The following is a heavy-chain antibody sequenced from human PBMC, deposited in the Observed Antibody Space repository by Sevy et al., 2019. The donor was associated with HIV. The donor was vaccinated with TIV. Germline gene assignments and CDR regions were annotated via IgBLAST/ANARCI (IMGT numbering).Heavy chain of an antibody. V-gene: IGHV4-59*12. CDR2: IYYSGST. D-gene: IGHD1-26*01. CDR3: ARRVVGATPWFDP. Sequence: SETLSLTCTVSGGSISSYYWSWIRQPPGKGLEWIGYIYYSGSTNYNPSLKSRVTISVDTPKNQFSLKLSSVTAADTAVYYCARRVVGATPWFDPWGQGTLVTVSS. CDR1: GGSISSYY. J-gene: IGHJ5*02.